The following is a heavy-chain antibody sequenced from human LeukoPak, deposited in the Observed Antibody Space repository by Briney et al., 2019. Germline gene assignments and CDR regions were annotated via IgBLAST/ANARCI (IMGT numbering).Heavy chain of an antibody. CDR2: IYHSGST. CDR3: ARVVVPAAIDWFDP. Sequence: SETLSLTCAVSGGSISSGGYSWSWIRQPPGKGLEWIGYIYHSGSTYYNPSLKSRVTISVDRSKNQFSLKLSSVTAADTAVYYCARVVVPAAIDWFDPWGQGTLVTVSS. CDR1: GGSISSGGYS. J-gene: IGHJ5*02. D-gene: IGHD2-2*02. V-gene: IGHV4-30-2*01.